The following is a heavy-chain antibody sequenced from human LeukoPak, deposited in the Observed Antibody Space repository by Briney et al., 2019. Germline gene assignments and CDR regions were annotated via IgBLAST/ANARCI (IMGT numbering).Heavy chain of an antibody. CDR2: ISSSGTTK. CDR3: ARESITIFGVVID. Sequence: GGSLRLSCAASGFTLSSYSMNWVRQAPGKGLQWISYISSSGTTKTYADSVKGRFTISRDIAKKSLNLQMNSLRAEDTAVYYCARESITIFGVVIDWGQGTLVTVSS. V-gene: IGHV3-48*01. CDR1: GFTLSSYS. J-gene: IGHJ4*02. D-gene: IGHD3-3*01.